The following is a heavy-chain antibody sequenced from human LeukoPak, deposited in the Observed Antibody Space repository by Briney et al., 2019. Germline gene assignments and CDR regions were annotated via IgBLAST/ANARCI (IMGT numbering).Heavy chain of an antibody. V-gene: IGHV1-69*13. CDR3: ARAREDLRVATRDCSSTSCYDAFDI. D-gene: IGHD2-2*01. J-gene: IGHJ3*02. Sequence: SVKVSCKASGGTFSSYAISWVRQAPGQGLEWMGGIIPIFGTANYAQKFQGRVTITADESTSTAYMELSSLRSEDTAVYYCARAREDLRVATRDCSSTSCYDAFDIWGQGTMVTVSS. CDR1: GGTFSSYA. CDR2: IIPIFGTA.